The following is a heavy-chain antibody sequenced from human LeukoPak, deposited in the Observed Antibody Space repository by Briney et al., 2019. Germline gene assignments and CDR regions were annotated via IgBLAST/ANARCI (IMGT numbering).Heavy chain of an antibody. CDR3: ASAVGNYYDSSGFDY. CDR2: IYPGDSDT. CDR1: GYSFTSYW. Sequence: GESLKISCKGSGYSFTSYWIGWVRQMPGKGLEWMGIIYPGDSDTRYSPSFQGQVTISADKSISTAYLQSSSLKASDTAMYYCASAVGNYYDSSGFDYWGQGTLVTVSS. J-gene: IGHJ4*02. V-gene: IGHV5-51*01. D-gene: IGHD3-22*01.